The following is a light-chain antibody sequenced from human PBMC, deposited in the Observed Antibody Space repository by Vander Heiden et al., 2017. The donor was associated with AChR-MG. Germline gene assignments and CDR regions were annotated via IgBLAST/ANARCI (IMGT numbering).Light chain of an antibody. Sequence: DIVMAQSPLSLPVTPGEPASISCRSSQSLLHSNGYYYLDWYLQKPGQSPQLLIYLGSNRASGVPDSFSGSGSGTDFTLEISRVEAEDVGIYYCRQSLQTPRTFGQGTKLEIK. CDR3: RQSLQTPRT. CDR1: QSLLHSNGYYY. J-gene: IGKJ2*02. V-gene: IGKV2-28*01. CDR2: LGS.